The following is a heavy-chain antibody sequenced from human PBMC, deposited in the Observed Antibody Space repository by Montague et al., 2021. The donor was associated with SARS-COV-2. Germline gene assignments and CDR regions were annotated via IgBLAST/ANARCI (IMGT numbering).Heavy chain of an antibody. V-gene: IGHV4-39*01. D-gene: IGHD3-22*01. J-gene: IGHJ3*02. CDR3: ARLPYFYDSTHAFDI. Sequence: SETLSLTCTVSGGSISSSSYYWGWIRQPPGKGLEWIGNIFYSGSTYYNTSFKSRVTISVDTSKNQFSLRLSSVTAADTAVYYCARLPYFYDSTHAFDIWGQGTMVTVSS. CDR2: IFYSGST. CDR1: GGSISSSSYY.